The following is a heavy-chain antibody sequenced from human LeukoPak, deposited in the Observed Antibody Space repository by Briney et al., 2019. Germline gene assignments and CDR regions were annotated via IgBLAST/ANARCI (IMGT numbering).Heavy chain of an antibody. D-gene: IGHD2-2*01. CDR3: ARDWGYCSSTSCNVRFDP. CDR1: GYTFTGYY. J-gene: IGHJ5*02. CDR2: INPNSGGT. V-gene: IGHV1-2*06. Sequence: ASVKVSCKASGYTFTGYYMHWVRQAPGQGLEWMGRINPNSGGTNYAQKFQGRVTMTRDTSISTAYMELSRLRSDDTAVYYCARDWGYCSSTSCNVRFDPWGQGTLVTVSS.